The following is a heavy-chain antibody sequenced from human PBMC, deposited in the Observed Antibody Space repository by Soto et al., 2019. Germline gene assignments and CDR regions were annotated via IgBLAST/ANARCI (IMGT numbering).Heavy chain of an antibody. D-gene: IGHD3-9*01. CDR1: GYTFTSYG. V-gene: IGHV1-18*01. CDR2: ISAYNGNT. J-gene: IGHJ4*02. CDR3: ARLLRYFDWLSGGGYYFDY. Sequence: ASVKVSCKASGYTFTSYGISWVRQAPGQGLEWMGWISAYNGNTNYAQKLQGRVTMTTDTSTSTAYMELRSLRSDDTAVYYCARLLRYFDWLSGGGYYFDYWGQGTLVTVSS.